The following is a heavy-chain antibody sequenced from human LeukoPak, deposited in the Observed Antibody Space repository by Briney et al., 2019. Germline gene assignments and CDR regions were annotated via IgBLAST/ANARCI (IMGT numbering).Heavy chain of an antibody. V-gene: IGHV3-21*01. D-gene: IGHD3-3*01. CDR1: GFTFSSYS. CDR2: ISSSISYI. J-gene: IGHJ4*02. CDR3: ASGVNYFDY. Sequence: GGSLRLSCAASGFTFSSYSMNWVRQAPGKGLEWVSSISSSISYIYYADSVKGRFTISRDNAKKSLYLQMNSLRAEDTAVYYCASGVNYFDYWGQGTLVTVSS.